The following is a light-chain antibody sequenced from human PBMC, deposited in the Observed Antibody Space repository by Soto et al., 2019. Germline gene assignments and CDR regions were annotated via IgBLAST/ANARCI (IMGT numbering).Light chain of an antibody. CDR1: QDISNY. CDR2: DPS. Sequence: DIQVTQSPFSLSASVGDRVTITCQASQDISNYLNWYQQKPGKAPKLLIYDPSNLETGVPSRFSGSGSGTDFTFTISSLQPEDIATYYCQQYDNPNLTVTFGGGTKVEIK. V-gene: IGKV1-33*01. J-gene: IGKJ4*01. CDR3: QQYDNPNLTVT.